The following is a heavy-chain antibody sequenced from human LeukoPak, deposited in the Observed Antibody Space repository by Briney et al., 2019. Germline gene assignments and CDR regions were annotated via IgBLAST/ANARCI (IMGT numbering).Heavy chain of an antibody. V-gene: IGHV3-11*04. CDR1: GFTVSSNY. J-gene: IGHJ4*02. Sequence: PGGSLRLSCAASGFTVSSNYMSWVRQAPGKGLQWVSYISSSGSTIYYADSVKGRFTISRDNAKNSLYLQMNSLRAEDTAVYYCARDHYDSSGYYLDYWGQGTLVTVSS. D-gene: IGHD3-22*01. CDR3: ARDHYDSSGYYLDY. CDR2: ISSSGSTI.